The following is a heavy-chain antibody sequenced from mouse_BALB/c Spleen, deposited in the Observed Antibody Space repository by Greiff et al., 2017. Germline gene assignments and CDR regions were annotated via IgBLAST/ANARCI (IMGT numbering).Heavy chain of an antibody. CDR3: ARDYYGSSLYYYAMDY. V-gene: IGHV1-39*01. J-gene: IGHJ4*01. CDR2: IDPYYGGT. D-gene: IGHD1-1*01. Sequence: VQLKESGPELEKPGASVTISCKASGYSFTGYNMNWVKQSNGKSLEWIGNIDPYYGGTSYNQKFKGKATLTVDKSSSTAYMQLKSLTSEDSAVYYCARDYYGSSLYYYAMDYWGQGTSVTVSS. CDR1: GYSFTGYN.